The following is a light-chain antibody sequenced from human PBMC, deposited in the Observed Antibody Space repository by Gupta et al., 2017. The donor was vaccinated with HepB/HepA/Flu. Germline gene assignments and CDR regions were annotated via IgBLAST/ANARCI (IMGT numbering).Light chain of an antibody. CDR1: SSNIGNNQ. CDR3: ESWDDNVNSPGDV. Sequence: QSVLTQPPSASGTPGQRVTISCSGFSSNIGNNQVYWYQQRPGTAPKVLSYRSSERPTGAPYRLSGYKYGASGYLAISDLQSEDEADEDGESWDDNVNSPGDVFGTGTQVSV. CDR2: RSS. J-gene: IGLJ1*01. V-gene: IGLV1-47*01.